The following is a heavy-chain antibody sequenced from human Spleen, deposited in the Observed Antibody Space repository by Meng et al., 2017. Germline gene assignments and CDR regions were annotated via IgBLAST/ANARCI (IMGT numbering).Heavy chain of an antibody. D-gene: IGHD2-15*01. CDR2: INHSGST. Sequence: QRRLKCWCAGLLQPSETLALTSVGLGWFRSGDYGGGIREPPGKVLEWIWEINHSGSTNYNPSLKSRVTISVDTSKNQFSLKLSSVTGADTAVYYCARGPADIVVVVAATLLDYWGQGTLVTVSS. V-gene: IGHV4-34*01. J-gene: IGHJ4*02. CDR1: GWFRSGDY. CDR3: ARGPADIVVVVAATLLDY.